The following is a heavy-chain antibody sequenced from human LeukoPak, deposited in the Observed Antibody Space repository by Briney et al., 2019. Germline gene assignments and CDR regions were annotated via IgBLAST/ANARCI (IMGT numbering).Heavy chain of an antibody. Sequence: HPGGSLRLSCAASGFTFSSYWMHWVRQAPGKGLVWVSRINSDGSSTSYADSVKGRFTISRDNAKNTLYLQMNSLRAEDTAVYYCANSIGTYYYYMDVWGKGTTVTVSS. D-gene: IGHD3-10*01. CDR1: GFTFSSYW. CDR2: INSDGSST. J-gene: IGHJ6*03. V-gene: IGHV3-74*01. CDR3: ANSIGTYYYYMDV.